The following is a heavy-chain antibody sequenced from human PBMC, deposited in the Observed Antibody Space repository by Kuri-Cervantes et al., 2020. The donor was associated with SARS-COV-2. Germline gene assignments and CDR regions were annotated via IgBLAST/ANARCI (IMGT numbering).Heavy chain of an antibody. CDR2: ISYDGSNK. D-gene: IGHD2-2*01. Sequence: GGSLRLSCAASGFAFSSYGMHWVRQAPGKGLEGVAVISYDGSNKYYADSVMGRFTISRDNSKNTLYLQMNSLRAEDTAVYYCAKARTHVVVPAAMREGYFDYWGRGTLVTVSS. CDR1: GFAFSSYG. V-gene: IGHV3-30*18. CDR3: AKARTHVVVPAAMREGYFDY. J-gene: IGHJ4*02.